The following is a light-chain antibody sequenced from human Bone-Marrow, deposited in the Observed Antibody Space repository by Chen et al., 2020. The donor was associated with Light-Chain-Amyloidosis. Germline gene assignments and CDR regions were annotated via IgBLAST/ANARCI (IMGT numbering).Light chain of an antibody. J-gene: IGLJ1*01. CDR3: SSFTSSSSYV. CDR2: AVS. V-gene: IGLV2-14*01. CDR1: SGDVGTYNY. Sequence: QSALTQPASVSGSPGQSITISCTGTSGDVGTYNYVSCYQQPPGKAPKVMIYAVSTRPSGVSNRFSGSKSGNTASLTISGLQAEDEADYYCSSFTSSSSYVFGPGTKVTVL.